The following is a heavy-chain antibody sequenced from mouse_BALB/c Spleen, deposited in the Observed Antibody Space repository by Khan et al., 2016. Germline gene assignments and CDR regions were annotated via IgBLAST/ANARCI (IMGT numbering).Heavy chain of an antibody. CDR3: TRYLFGSGPWFAY. D-gene: IGHD1-1*01. CDR1: GYSITSGYS. Sequence: EVQLQESGPDLVKPSQSLSLTCTVTGYSITSGYSWHWIRQFPGNKLEWMGYIHYSGVTNYNPSLKSRISITRDTSKNQFFLQLNSVTTEYTATYYWTRYLFGSGPWFAYWGQGTLVTVSA. J-gene: IGHJ3*01. V-gene: IGHV3-1*02. CDR2: IHYSGVT.